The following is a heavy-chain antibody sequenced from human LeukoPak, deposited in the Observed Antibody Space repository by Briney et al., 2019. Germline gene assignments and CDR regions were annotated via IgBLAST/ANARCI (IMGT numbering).Heavy chain of an antibody. V-gene: IGHV3-66*01. J-gene: IGHJ6*04. CDR3: AELGITMIGGV. D-gene: IGHD3-10*02. Sequence: PGGSLRLSCAASGFSFTSYSFNWVRQAPGKGLEWVSLIYSGGSTYYADSVKGRFTISRDNAKNSLYLQMNSLRAEDTAVYYCAELGITMIGGVWGKGTTVTISS. CDR2: IYSGGST. CDR1: GFSFTSYS.